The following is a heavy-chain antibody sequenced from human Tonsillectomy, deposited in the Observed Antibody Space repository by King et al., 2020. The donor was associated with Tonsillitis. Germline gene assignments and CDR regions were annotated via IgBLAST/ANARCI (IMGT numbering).Heavy chain of an antibody. CDR1: GFSLSTSGVG. V-gene: IGHV2-5*01. CDR3: AHGTHDYGGNWLDP. J-gene: IGHJ5*02. D-gene: IGHD4-17*01. CDR2: IYWNDDK. Sequence: ITLKESGPTLVKPTQTLTLTCTFSGFSLSTSGVGVGWIRQPPGKALEWLALIYWNDDKRYSPSLKSRLTITKDTSKNQVVLTMTNMDPVDTATYYCAHGTHDYGGNWLDPWGQGTLVTVSS.